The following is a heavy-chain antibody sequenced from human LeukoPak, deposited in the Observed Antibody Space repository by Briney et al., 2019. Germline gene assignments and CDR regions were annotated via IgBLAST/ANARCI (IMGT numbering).Heavy chain of an antibody. J-gene: IGHJ3*01. Sequence: SETLSLTCTVSGYSISSGYYWGWIRQPPGKGLEWIGYIYYSRSANYSPSLKSRVTISVDMSKNQFSLRLSSVTAADTAVYYCARQRVRLRSNDAFDVWGQGTMVTVSS. V-gene: IGHV4-61*01. D-gene: IGHD4-17*01. CDR1: GYSISSGYY. CDR3: ARQRVRLRSNDAFDV. CDR2: IYYSRSA.